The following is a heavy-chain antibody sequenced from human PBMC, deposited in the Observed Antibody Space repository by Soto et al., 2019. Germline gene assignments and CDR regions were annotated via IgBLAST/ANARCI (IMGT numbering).Heavy chain of an antibody. D-gene: IGHD2-15*01. V-gene: IGHV1-69*01. CDR1: GGTFSSYA. CDR3: ARDDVVVVAATPYYYYGMDV. J-gene: IGHJ6*02. CDR2: IIPIFGTE. Sequence: QVQLVQSGAEVKKPGSSVNVSCKASGGTFSSYAISWVRQAPGQGLEWMGGIIPIFGTENYAQKFQGRVTITADESTSTAYMELSSLRSEDTAVYYCARDDVVVVAATPYYYYGMDVWGQGTTVTVSS.